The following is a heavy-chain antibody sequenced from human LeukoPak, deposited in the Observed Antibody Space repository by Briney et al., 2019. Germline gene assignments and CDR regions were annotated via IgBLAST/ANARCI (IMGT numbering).Heavy chain of an antibody. V-gene: IGHV4-59*01. Sequence: ASETLSLTCTVSGGSISNYYWSWIRQPPGKGLEGIGYIYYSGSTNYNPSLKSRVTISIDTSKNQFSLKLSSVTAADTAVYYCARDMGYCSSTSCSFGSHYYYMDVWGKGTTVTVSS. CDR3: ARDMGYCSSTSCSFGSHYYYMDV. CDR1: GGSISNYY. CDR2: IYYSGST. D-gene: IGHD2-2*01. J-gene: IGHJ6*03.